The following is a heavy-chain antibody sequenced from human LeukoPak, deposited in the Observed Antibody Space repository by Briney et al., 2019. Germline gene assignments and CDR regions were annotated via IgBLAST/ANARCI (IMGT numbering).Heavy chain of an antibody. Sequence: GGSLRLSCAASGFTFSSYSMDWVRQAPGKGLKWVSSISSSSSYIYYADSVKGRFTISRDNAKNSMYLQMNSLRSEDTAVYYCAKDFFAASSISYYYYGMDGWSKGSTVTASS. CDR1: GFTFSSYS. CDR2: ISSSSSYI. V-gene: IGHV3-21*01. J-gene: IGHJ6*04. D-gene: IGHD2-2*01. CDR3: AKDFFAASSISYYYYGMDG.